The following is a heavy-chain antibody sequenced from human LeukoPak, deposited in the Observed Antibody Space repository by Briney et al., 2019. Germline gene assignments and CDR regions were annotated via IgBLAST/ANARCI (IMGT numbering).Heavy chain of an antibody. Sequence: SETLSLTCTVSGGSVSSGSYYWSWIRQPPGQGLEWIAYVYYTGSTNYNLSLKSRVTIPVDTSKNQFSLKLSSVTAADTAVYYCARTQYCSSTSCYFGYFDYWGQGTLVTVSS. J-gene: IGHJ4*02. D-gene: IGHD2-2*01. CDR2: VYYTGST. CDR1: GGSVSSGSYY. V-gene: IGHV4-61*01. CDR3: ARTQYCSSTSCYFGYFDY.